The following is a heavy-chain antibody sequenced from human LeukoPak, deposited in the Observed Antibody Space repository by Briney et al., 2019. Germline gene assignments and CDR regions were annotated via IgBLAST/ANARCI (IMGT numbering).Heavy chain of an antibody. CDR3: ARAPLTVTTYFDY. D-gene: IGHD4-17*01. Sequence: GGSLRLSCAASGFTFSDSYMTWVRQAPGKGVEWVAYISGSGHDINYSDSVKGRFTISRDNAKNSLYLQMNSLRAEDTAVYYCARAPLTVTTYFDYWGQGTLVTVSS. CDR1: GFTFSDSY. V-gene: IGHV3-11*04. CDR2: ISGSGHDI. J-gene: IGHJ4*02.